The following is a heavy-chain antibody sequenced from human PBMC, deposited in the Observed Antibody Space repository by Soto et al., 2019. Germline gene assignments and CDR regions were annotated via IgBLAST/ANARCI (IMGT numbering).Heavy chain of an antibody. CDR1: GGSIRSEDYY. V-gene: IGHV4-30-4*01. CDR2: ISYSGST. CDR3: ARVRIVGSTNIDS. D-gene: IGHD1-26*01. Sequence: QVQLQESGPGLVKPSQTLSLTCTVSGGSIRSEDYYWSWIRQPPGKGLEWIGYISYSGSTAYKSSLGHRVIISLDTSKNQVALNLNSATAAATAVYYCARVRIVGSTNIDSWGQGTLVIVSS. J-gene: IGHJ4*02.